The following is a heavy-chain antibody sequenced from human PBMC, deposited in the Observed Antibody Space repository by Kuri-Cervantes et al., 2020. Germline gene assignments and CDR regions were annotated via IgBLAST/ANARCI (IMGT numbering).Heavy chain of an antibody. CDR3: AKALGSGSYVYGMDV. D-gene: IGHD3-10*01. V-gene: IGHV3-7*01. Sequence: GESLKISCAASGFTFSSYWMSWVRQAPGKGLEWVANIKQDGSGKYYVDSVKGRFTISRDNAKNSLYLQMNSLRAEDTAVYYCAKALGSGSYVYGMDVWGQGTTVTVSS. CDR2: IKQDGSGK. CDR1: GFTFSSYW. J-gene: IGHJ6*02.